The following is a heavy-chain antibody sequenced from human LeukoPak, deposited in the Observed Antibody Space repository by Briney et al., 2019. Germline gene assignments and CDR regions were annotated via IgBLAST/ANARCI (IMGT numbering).Heavy chain of an antibody. D-gene: IGHD2-2*01. CDR1: GYSISSGYY. CDR3: ARESDIVVVPAAPGGFDP. V-gene: IGHV4-38-2*02. CDR2: IYHSGST. Sequence: PSETLSLTCTVSGYSISSGYYWGWIRQPPGKGLEWIGSIYHSGSTYYNPSLKSRVTISVDTSKNQFSLKLSSVTAADTAVYYCARESDIVVVPAAPGGFDPWGQGTLVTVSS. J-gene: IGHJ5*02.